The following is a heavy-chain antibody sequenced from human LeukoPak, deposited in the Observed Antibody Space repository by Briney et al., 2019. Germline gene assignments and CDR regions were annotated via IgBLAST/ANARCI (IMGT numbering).Heavy chain of an antibody. V-gene: IGHV5-51*01. CDR1: GYSLTSYW. Sequence: GESLKISCKGSGYSLTSYWIGWVRQMPGKGLEWMGIIYPGDSDTRYSPSFQGQVTISADKSISTAYLQWSSLKASDTAMYYCARGQSYYDSSGLLFGRFDPWGQGTLVTVSS. D-gene: IGHD3-22*01. J-gene: IGHJ5*02. CDR2: IYPGDSDT. CDR3: ARGQSYYDSSGLLFGRFDP.